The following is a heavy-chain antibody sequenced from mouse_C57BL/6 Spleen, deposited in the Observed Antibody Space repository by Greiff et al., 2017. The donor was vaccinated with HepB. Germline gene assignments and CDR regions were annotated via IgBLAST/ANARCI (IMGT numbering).Heavy chain of an antibody. CDR2: IYPGDGDT. Sequence: VQLQHSGAERVKPGASGKFSCKASGYAFVSSGLNGVKQRPGKGLEWIGQIYPGDGDTNYNGKFKGKATLTADKSSSTAYMQLSSLTSEDSAVYVCARDYGNYSAWFAYWGQGTLVTVSA. CDR1: GYAFVSSG. J-gene: IGHJ3*01. V-gene: IGHV1-80*01. D-gene: IGHD2-1*01. CDR3: ARDYGNYSAWFAY.